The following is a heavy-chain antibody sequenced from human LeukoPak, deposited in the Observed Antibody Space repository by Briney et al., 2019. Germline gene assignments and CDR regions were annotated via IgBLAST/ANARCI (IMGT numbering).Heavy chain of an antibody. D-gene: IGHD1-1*01. CDR3: ARVRVQPGADSGVYKYMDV. CDR2: IYTTGST. CDR1: RGSINGGGFY. V-gene: IGHV4-61*02. Sequence: PSETLSLTCTGTRGSINGGGFYWSWIRQPAGKGLEWIGRIYTTGSTKYNPSLKSRVTLSADTSKNQFSPKLTSMTAADTAVYYCARVRVQPGADSGVYKYMDVWGKGATVTVSS. J-gene: IGHJ6*03.